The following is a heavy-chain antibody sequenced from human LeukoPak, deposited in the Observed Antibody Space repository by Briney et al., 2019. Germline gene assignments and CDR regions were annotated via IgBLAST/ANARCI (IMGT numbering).Heavy chain of an antibody. Sequence: SETLSLTCTVSGYSISSGYFWGWIRQPPGKGLEWIGSFYHSGITYYNPSLKSRVTISVEMSKNQFSLKLSSVTAADTAVYYCARYQSSLSGGDYWGQGTLVTVSS. J-gene: IGHJ4*02. CDR3: ARYQSSLSGGDY. CDR1: GYSISSGYF. V-gene: IGHV4-38-2*02. CDR2: FYHSGIT. D-gene: IGHD6-6*01.